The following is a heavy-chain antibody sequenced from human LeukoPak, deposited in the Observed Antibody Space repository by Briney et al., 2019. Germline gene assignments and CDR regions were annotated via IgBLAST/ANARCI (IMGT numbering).Heavy chain of an antibody. CDR1: GGSFSGYY. CDR3: ARVHGGAGPYYFDY. J-gene: IGHJ4*02. D-gene: IGHD3-16*01. V-gene: IGHV4-34*01. Sequence: SETLSLTCAVYGGSFSGYYWSWIRQPPGKGLEWIGEINHSGSTNYNPSLKSRVTISVDTSKNQFSLKLSSVTAADTAVYYCARVHGGAGPYYFDYWGQGTLVTVSS. CDR2: INHSGST.